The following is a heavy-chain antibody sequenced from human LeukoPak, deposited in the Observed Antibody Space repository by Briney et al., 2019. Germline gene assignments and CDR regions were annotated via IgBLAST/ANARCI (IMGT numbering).Heavy chain of an antibody. V-gene: IGHV4-34*01. J-gene: IGHJ4*02. Sequence: SETLSLTCAVYGGSFSGYYWSWIRQPPGKGLEWIGEINHSGGTNYNPSLKSRVTISVDTSKNQFSLKLSSVTAADTAVYYCARVNYDFWSGYLPTPYYFDYWGQGTLVTVSS. CDR1: GGSFSGYY. CDR3: ARVNYDFWSGYLPTPYYFDY. D-gene: IGHD3-3*01. CDR2: INHSGGT.